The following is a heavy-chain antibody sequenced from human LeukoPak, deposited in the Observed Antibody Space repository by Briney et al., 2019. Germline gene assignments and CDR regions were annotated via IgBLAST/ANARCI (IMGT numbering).Heavy chain of an antibody. CDR2: ISAYNGNI. V-gene: IGHV1-18*01. J-gene: IGHJ4*02. CDR1: GYTFTSYG. D-gene: IGHD3-3*01. Sequence: ASVKVSCKASGYTFTSYGISWVRQAPGQGLEWMGWISAYNGNINYAQKLQGRVTMTTDTSTSTAYMELRSLRSDDTAVYYCARDSSVTYYDFWSGYYDYWGQGTLVTVSS. CDR3: ARDSSVTYYDFWSGYYDY.